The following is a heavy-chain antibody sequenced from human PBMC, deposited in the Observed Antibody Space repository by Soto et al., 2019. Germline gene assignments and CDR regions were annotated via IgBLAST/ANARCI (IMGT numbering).Heavy chain of an antibody. CDR2: ISYDGSNK. J-gene: IGHJ6*02. CDR3: AESIAYYDFWSGFDGYYYYGMDV. CDR1: GFTFSSYA. V-gene: IGHV3-30-3*01. D-gene: IGHD3-3*01. Sequence: GGSLRLSCAASGFTFSSYAMHWVRQAPGKGLEWVAVISYDGSNKYYADSVKGRFTISRDNSKNTLYLQMNSLRAEDTAVYYCAESIAYYDFWSGFDGYYYYGMDVWGQGITVTVSS.